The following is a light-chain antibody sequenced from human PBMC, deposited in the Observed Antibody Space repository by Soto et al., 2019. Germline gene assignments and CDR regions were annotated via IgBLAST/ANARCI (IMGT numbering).Light chain of an antibody. Sequence: QSVLTQPPSASGSPGQSVTISCTGTSSDVGGYNFVSWYQQHPGKVPKTMIYEVSKRPSGVPDRFSGSKSGNTASLTVSGLQAEDEADYYCSSFGGGNKVLFGGGTKLTVL. J-gene: IGLJ3*02. V-gene: IGLV2-8*01. CDR1: SSDVGGYNF. CDR2: EVS. CDR3: SSFGGGNKVL.